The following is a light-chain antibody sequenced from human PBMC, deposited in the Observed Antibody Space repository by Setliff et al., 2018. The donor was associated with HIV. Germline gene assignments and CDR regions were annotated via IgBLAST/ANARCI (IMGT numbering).Light chain of an antibody. CDR1: TSDIGVSKY. CDR2: EVT. Sequence: ALTQPASVSGSPGQSITISCTGTTSDIGVSKYVSWYQQHPGRAPKLMIYEVTNRPSGVSDRFSGSKSGNTASLTISGLQAEDEADYYCSSYKTGNTLVFGGGTK. V-gene: IGLV2-14*01. CDR3: SSYKTGNTLV. J-gene: IGLJ3*02.